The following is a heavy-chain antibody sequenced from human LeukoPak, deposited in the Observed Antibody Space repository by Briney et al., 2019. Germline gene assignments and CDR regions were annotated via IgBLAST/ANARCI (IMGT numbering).Heavy chain of an antibody. D-gene: IGHD2-15*01. J-gene: IGHJ4*02. CDR1: GGSFSGYF. CDR2: LTESGRT. Sequence: PSETLSLTCAVYGGSFSGYFWSWIRQPPGKGLEWIGELTESGRTSYNPSLKSRVTIAEDTSKNQFSLKLSSVTAADTAVYYCARWSLRGCSGSPCFDYWGQGTLVIVSS. V-gene: IGHV4-34*01. CDR3: ARWSLRGCSGSPCFDY.